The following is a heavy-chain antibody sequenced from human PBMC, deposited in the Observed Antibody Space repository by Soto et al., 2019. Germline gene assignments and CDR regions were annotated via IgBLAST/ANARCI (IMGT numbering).Heavy chain of an antibody. CDR3: ARRGYSYGVDGYYFDY. CDR1: GFSFTSYW. V-gene: IGHV5-51*01. CDR2: IYLGDSDT. J-gene: IGHJ4*02. D-gene: IGHD5-18*01. Sequence: PGESLKISCKGSGFSFTSYWIGWVLQMPGNGLERMGIIYLGDSDTRYSPSFQGQVTMSADKSISTAYLQWSSLKASDTAMYYCARRGYSYGVDGYYFDYWGQGTLVTVSS.